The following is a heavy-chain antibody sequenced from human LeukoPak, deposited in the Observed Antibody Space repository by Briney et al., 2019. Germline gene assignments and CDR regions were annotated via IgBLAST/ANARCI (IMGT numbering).Heavy chain of an antibody. Sequence: GESLKISCKGSGYNFTSYWIGWVRQMPGKGLEWMGWISGYNGKTNYAQKFQGRVTMTTDTSTTTAYMELRSMRSDAAVVYYCARDGDGTGYYYYMDVWGKGTTVTVSS. V-gene: IGHV1-18*04. J-gene: IGHJ6*03. D-gene: IGHD1-1*01. CDR3: ARDGDGTGYYYYMDV. CDR1: GYNFTSYW. CDR2: ISGYNGKT.